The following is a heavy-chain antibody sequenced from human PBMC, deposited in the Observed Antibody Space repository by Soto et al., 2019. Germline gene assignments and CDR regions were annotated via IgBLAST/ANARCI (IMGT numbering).Heavy chain of an antibody. D-gene: IGHD5-18*01. CDR2: IKSKTDGGTT. CDR3: TTDRGGYSYGYSWYFDY. CDR1: GFTFSNAW. J-gene: IGHJ4*02. Sequence: GGSLRLSCAASGFTFSNAWMNWVRQAPGKGLEWVGRIKSKTDGGTTDYAAPVKGRFTISRDDSKNTLYLQMNSLKTEDTAVYYCTTDRGGYSYGYSWYFDYWGQGTLVTVSS. V-gene: IGHV3-15*07.